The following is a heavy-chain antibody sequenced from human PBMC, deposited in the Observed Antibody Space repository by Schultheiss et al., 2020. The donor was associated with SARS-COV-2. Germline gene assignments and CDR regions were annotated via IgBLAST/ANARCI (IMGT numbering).Heavy chain of an antibody. CDR3: ARGGDYDFWSGYYTQFDY. Sequence: GSLRLSCAASGFTFSSYSMNWVRQAPGKGLEWVSYISSSSSTIYYADSVKGRFTISRDNAKNSLYLQMNSLRAEDTAVYYCARGGDYDFWSGYYTQFDYWGQGTLVTVSS. D-gene: IGHD3-3*01. V-gene: IGHV3-48*04. CDR2: ISSSSSTI. CDR1: GFTFSSYS. J-gene: IGHJ4*02.